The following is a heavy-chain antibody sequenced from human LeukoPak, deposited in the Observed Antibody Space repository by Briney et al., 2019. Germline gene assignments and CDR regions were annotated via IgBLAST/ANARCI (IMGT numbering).Heavy chain of an antibody. CDR1: GVTFSNYG. CDR3: AKDVSGPYGSLFNP. CDR2: IWYDRSKT. D-gene: IGHD5/OR15-5a*01. J-gene: IGHJ5*02. V-gene: IGHV3-33*06. Sequence: PGRSLRLSCAASGVTFSNYGMHWIRQAPGKGLEWIADIWYDRSKTHYVDSVMGRFTISRDNSKSTLYLQMDSLRAEDTAVYYCAKDVSGPYGSLFNPWGQGTLVIVSS.